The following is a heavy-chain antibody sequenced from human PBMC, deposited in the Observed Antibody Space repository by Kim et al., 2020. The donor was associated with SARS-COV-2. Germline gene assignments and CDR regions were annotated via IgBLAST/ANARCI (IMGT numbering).Heavy chain of an antibody. V-gene: IGHV3-30*01. J-gene: IGHJ4*02. D-gene: IGHD3-3*01. CDR3: AREDGFRHDFWSGPDF. Sequence: DSVKGRFTISRDNAKNSLYLQMDSLTRDDTAVYYCAREDGFRHDFWSGPDFWGQGARVTVSS.